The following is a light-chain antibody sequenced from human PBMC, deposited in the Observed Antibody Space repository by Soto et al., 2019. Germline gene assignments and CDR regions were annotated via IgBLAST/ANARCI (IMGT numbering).Light chain of an antibody. J-gene: IGLJ2*01. CDR2: DVS. CDR1: SRDVGGYNY. V-gene: IGLV2-14*01. Sequence: QSALTQPASVSGSPGQSITISCTGTSRDVGGYNYVSWYQQHPGKAPKLMIYDVSNRPSGVSNRFSGSKSGNTASLTISGLQAEDDADYYCSSYTSSTVVFGGGTQLTVL. CDR3: SSYTSSTVV.